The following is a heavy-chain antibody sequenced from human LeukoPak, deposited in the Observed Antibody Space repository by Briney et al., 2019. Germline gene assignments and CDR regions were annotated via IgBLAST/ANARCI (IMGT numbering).Heavy chain of an antibody. CDR1: GGTFSSYA. D-gene: IGHD3-10*01. Sequence: GASVKVSCKASGGTFSSYAISWVRQAPGQGLEWMGGIIPIFGTANYAQKFQGRVTITTDESTSTAYMELSSLRSEDTAVYYCARDQPDYYGSGCYSGMFDYWGQGTLVTVSS. V-gene: IGHV1-69*05. CDR3: ARDQPDYYGSGCYSGMFDY. CDR2: IIPIFGTA. J-gene: IGHJ4*02.